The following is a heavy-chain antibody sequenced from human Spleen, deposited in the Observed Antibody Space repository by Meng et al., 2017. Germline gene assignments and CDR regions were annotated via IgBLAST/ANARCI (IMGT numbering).Heavy chain of an antibody. CDR1: GGTVSSYT. CDR2: INPSGGST. Sequence: ASVKVSCKASGGTVSSYTISWVRQAPGQGLEWMGIINPSGGSTSYAQKFQGRVTMTRDTSTSTVYMELSSLRSEDTAVYYCARDGGSYSDIWGQGTRVTGSS. CDR3: ARDGGSYSDI. J-gene: IGHJ3*02. V-gene: IGHV1-46*01. D-gene: IGHD1-26*01.